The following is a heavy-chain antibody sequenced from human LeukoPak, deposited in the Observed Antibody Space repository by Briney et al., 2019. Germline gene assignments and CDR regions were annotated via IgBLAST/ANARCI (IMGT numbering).Heavy chain of an antibody. J-gene: IGHJ4*02. D-gene: IGHD1-7*01. V-gene: IGHV1-8*01. Sequence: ASVKVSCKASGYTFTSYDINWVRQATGQGLEWMGWMNPNSGNTGYAQKFQGRVTITRNTSISTAYMELSSLRSEDTAVYYCARGLHNWNYFFLPDYWGQGALVTVSS. CDR1: GYTFTSYD. CDR2: MNPNSGNT. CDR3: ARGLHNWNYFFLPDY.